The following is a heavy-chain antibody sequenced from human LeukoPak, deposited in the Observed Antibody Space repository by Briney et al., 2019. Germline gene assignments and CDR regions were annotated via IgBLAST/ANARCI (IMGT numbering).Heavy chain of an antibody. J-gene: IGHJ4*02. D-gene: IGHD3-22*01. V-gene: IGHV3-33*01. CDR2: AYGDGSSQ. Sequence: GGSLRLSCAASGFPFSTYGMHWVRQAPGKGLEWVAVAYGDGSSQYYADSVKGRFTVSKDIAKSTLYVQMNSLRAEDTAVYYCVTGGTYYYSHWGQGTLVTVSS. CDR1: GFPFSTYG. CDR3: VTGGTYYYSH.